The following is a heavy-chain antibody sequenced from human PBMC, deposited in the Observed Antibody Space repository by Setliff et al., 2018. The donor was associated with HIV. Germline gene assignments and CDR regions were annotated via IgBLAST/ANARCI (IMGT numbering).Heavy chain of an antibody. J-gene: IGHJ4*02. V-gene: IGHV4-59*01. CDR2: IYYDGTT. CDR3: ARVTSSPGYFLDY. CDR1: GGSMSGLY. Sequence: SETLSLTCTVSGGSMSGLYWSWIRQPPGKGLEWVGYIYYDGTTTYNPSLKSRATITVDTSENQFSLMLSSATAADTAVYYCARVTSSPGYFLDYRGQGTLVTVSS. D-gene: IGHD1-1*01.